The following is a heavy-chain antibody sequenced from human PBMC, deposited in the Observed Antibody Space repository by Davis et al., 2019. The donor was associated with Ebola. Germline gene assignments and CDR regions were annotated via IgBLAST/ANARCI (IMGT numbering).Heavy chain of an antibody. D-gene: IGHD3-10*01. J-gene: IGHJ4*02. V-gene: IGHV3-11*06. CDR3: ARVYYGSGFDY. Sequence: PGGSLRLSCATSGFTFSEYVMTWIRQAPGKGLEWISYLSGSSVYTNYADSVKGRFTISRDNAKNSLYLQMNSLRAEDTAVYYCARVYYGSGFDYWGQGTLVTVSS. CDR2: LSGSSVYT. CDR1: GFTFSEYV.